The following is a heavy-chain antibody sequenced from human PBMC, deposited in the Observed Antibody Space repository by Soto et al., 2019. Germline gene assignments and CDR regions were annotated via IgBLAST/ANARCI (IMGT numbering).Heavy chain of an antibody. CDR1: GYTFTGYY. J-gene: IGHJ5*02. CDR3: AREGGNSSSWSWGWFDP. Sequence: ASVKVSCKASGYTFTGYYMHWVRQAPGQGLEWMGWINPNSGGTNYAQKFQGRVTMTRDTSISTAYMELSRLRSDDTAVYYCAREGGNSSSWSWGWFDPWGQGTLVTVSS. D-gene: IGHD6-13*01. CDR2: INPNSGGT. V-gene: IGHV1-2*02.